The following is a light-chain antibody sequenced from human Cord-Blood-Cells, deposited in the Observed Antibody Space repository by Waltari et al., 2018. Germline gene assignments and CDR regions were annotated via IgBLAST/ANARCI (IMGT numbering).Light chain of an antibody. Sequence: QSALTQPASVSGSPGQSITISCTGTSSDVGACNYVSWYQQRPAKAPKLMIYDDSNRPSGVSNRFSGSNSGNTASLTISVLQADDEADYYCSSYTSSSTVVFGGGTKLTVL. CDR2: DDS. CDR3: SSYTSSSTVV. CDR1: SSDVGACNY. J-gene: IGLJ2*01. V-gene: IGLV2-14*01.